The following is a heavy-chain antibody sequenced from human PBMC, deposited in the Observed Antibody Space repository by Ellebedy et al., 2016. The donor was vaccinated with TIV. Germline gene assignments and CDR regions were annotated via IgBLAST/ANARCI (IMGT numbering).Heavy chain of an antibody. CDR2: IYHSGST. CDR3: ATFDFWSGSRVPGV. Sequence: SETLSLXXAVPGGSISSSNWWSWVRQPPGKGLEWIAEIYHSGSTNYNPSLKSRVTISVDKSKNQFSLKLSSVTAADTAVYYCATFDFWSGSRVPGVWGQGTLVTVSS. J-gene: IGHJ4*02. V-gene: IGHV4-4*02. D-gene: IGHD3-3*01. CDR1: GGSISSSNW.